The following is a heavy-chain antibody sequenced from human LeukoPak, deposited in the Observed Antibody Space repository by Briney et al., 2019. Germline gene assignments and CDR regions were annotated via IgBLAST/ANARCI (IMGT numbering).Heavy chain of an antibody. CDR1: GFTFDDYA. CDR3: AKGAPYYDILTGYYND. CDR2: ISWNSGSI. J-gene: IGHJ4*02. Sequence: GGSLRLSCAASGFTFDDYAMHWVRQAPGKGLEWVSGISWNSGSIGYADSVKDRFTISRDNAKNSLYLQMNSLRAEDTALYYCAKGAPYYDILTGYYNDWGQGTLVTVSS. D-gene: IGHD3-9*01. V-gene: IGHV3-9*01.